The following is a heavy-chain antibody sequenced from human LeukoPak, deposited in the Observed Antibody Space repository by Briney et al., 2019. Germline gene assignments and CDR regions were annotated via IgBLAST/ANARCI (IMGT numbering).Heavy chain of an antibody. CDR3: AKEPDPYYYDSSGYYIVYYFDY. J-gene: IGHJ4*02. CDR1: GFTFSSYA. CDR2: ISGSGGST. V-gene: IGHV3-23*01. Sequence: GGSLRLSCAASGFTFSSYAMSWVRQAPGKGLEWVSAISGSGGSTYYADSVKGRFTISRDNSKSTLYLQMNSLRAEDTAVYYCAKEPDPYYYDSSGYYIVYYFDYWGQGTLVTVSS. D-gene: IGHD3-22*01.